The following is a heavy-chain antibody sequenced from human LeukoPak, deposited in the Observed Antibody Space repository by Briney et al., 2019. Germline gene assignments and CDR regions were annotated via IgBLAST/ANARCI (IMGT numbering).Heavy chain of an antibody. Sequence: PGGSLRLSCAVSGFTFSDYPMNWVRQAPGKGLEWVSDISSSGATTYYADSVKGRFTISRDNAKNTRYLQMNSLGDDDAAEYYCARGLAAAGNFDYWGQGTLVTVSP. CDR1: GFTFSDYP. CDR3: ARGLAAAGNFDY. J-gene: IGHJ4*02. V-gene: IGHV3-48*02. CDR2: ISSSGATT. D-gene: IGHD6-13*01.